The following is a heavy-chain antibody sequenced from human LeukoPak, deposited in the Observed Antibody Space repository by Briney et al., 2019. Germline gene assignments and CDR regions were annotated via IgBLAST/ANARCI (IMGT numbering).Heavy chain of an antibody. CDR2: IRSKAYGETA. Sequence: PGGSLRVSCAASGFTFSSYSMNWVRQAPGKGLEWVGFIRSKAYGETADYAASVKGRFTISRDDPKAIAYLQMNSLKTEDTAVYHCTRDRGAYNLYDYWGQGTLVTVSS. D-gene: IGHD1-1*01. CDR1: GFTFSSYS. V-gene: IGHV3-49*04. J-gene: IGHJ4*02. CDR3: TRDRGAYNLYDY.